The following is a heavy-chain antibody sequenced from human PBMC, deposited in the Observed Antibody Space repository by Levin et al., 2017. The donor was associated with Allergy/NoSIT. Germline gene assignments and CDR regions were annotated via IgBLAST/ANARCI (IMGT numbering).Heavy chain of an antibody. Sequence: SETLSLTCTVSGGSISSGGYYWSWIRQHPGKGLEWIGYIYYSGSTYYNPSLKSRVTISVDTSKNQFSLKLSSVTAADTAVYYCARDSTVTTYRGIDYWGQGTLVTVSS. D-gene: IGHD4-17*01. CDR3: ARDSTVTTYRGIDY. J-gene: IGHJ4*02. V-gene: IGHV4-31*03. CDR2: IYYSGST. CDR1: GGSISSGGYY.